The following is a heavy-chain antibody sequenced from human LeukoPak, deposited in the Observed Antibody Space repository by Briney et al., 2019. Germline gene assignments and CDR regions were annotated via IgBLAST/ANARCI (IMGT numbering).Heavy chain of an antibody. CDR1: GFTFDDYT. Sequence: PGGSLRLSCAASGFTFDDYTMHWVRQAPGKGLEWVSLISWDGGSTYYADSVKGRFTISRDNSKNSLYLQMNSLRTEDTALYHCARIGSSIYYYYMDVWGKGTTVTVSS. CDR3: ARIGSSIYYYYMDV. V-gene: IGHV3-43*01. J-gene: IGHJ6*03. CDR2: ISWDGGST. D-gene: IGHD6-6*01.